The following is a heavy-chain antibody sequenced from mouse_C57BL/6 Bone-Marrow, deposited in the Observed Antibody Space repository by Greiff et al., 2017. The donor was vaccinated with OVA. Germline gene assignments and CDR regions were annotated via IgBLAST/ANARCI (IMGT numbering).Heavy chain of an antibody. CDR3: AIPYYGTGLAY. CDR1: GYTFTSYW. J-gene: IGHJ3*01. D-gene: IGHD2-10*01. Sequence: QVQLQQPGAELVKPGASVKLSCKASGYTFTSYWMQWVKQRPGQGLEWIGEIDPSDSYTTYKEKFKGKATLNVDTSSSTAYMQRSSLTSEDSAVYYCAIPYYGTGLAYWGQGTLVTVSA. CDR2: IDPSDSYT. V-gene: IGHV1-50*01.